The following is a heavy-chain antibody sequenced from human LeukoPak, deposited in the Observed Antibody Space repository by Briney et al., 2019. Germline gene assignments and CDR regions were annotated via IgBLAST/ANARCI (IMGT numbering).Heavy chain of an antibody. CDR3: ATGGASKQYYDFWSGYSITPSFDY. J-gene: IGHJ4*02. CDR1: GYTLTELS. Sequence: ASVKVSCKVSGYTLTELSMHWVRQAPGKGLEWMGGFDPEDGETIYAQKLQGRVTMTEDTSTDTAYMELSSLRSEDTAVYYCATGGASKQYYDFWSGYSITPSFDYWGQGTLVTVSP. D-gene: IGHD3-3*01. V-gene: IGHV1-24*01. CDR2: FDPEDGET.